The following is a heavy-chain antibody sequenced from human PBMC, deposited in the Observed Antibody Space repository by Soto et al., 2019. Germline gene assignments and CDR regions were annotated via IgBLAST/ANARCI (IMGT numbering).Heavy chain of an antibody. D-gene: IGHD3-22*01. CDR3: AKDRSFFPDSSWFDP. Sequence: GGSLRLSCAASGFTFSSYAMSWVRQAPGKGLEWVSAISGSGGSTYYADSVKGRFTISRDNSKNTLYLQMNSLRAEDTAVYYCAKDRSFFPDSSWFDPWGQGTLVTVSS. CDR2: ISGSGGST. J-gene: IGHJ5*02. CDR1: GFTFSSYA. V-gene: IGHV3-23*01.